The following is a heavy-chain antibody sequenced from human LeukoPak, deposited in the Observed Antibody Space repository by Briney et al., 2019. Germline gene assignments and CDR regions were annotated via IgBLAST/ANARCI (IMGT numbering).Heavy chain of an antibody. CDR3: ARGVPDYCTNGVCYSIHFDY. Sequence: SETLSLTCTVSGAPISSYYWSWIRQSPGKGLEWIGYIYYSGRTNYNPSLKSRVTISVDTSKNQFPLKLTSATAADTAVYYCARGVPDYCTNGVCYSIHFDYWGQGTLVTVSS. V-gene: IGHV4-59*01. CDR1: GAPISSYY. J-gene: IGHJ4*02. CDR2: IYYSGRT. D-gene: IGHD2-8*01.